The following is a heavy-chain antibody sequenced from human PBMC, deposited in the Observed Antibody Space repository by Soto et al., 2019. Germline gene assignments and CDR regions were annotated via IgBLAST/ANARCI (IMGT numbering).Heavy chain of an antibody. J-gene: IGHJ4*02. D-gene: IGHD1-1*01. CDR1: GGSISSGDYY. Sequence: SETLSLTCTVSGGSISSGDYYWSWIRQPPGKGLEWIGYIYYSGSTYYNPSLKSRVTISVDTSKNQFSLKLSSVTAADTAVYYCARDRILYNWNAMGGFDYWGQGTLVTVSS. CDR2: IYYSGST. CDR3: ARDRILYNWNAMGGFDY. V-gene: IGHV4-30-4*01.